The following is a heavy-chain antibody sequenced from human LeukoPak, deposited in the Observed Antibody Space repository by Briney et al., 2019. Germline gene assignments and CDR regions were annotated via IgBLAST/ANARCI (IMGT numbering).Heavy chain of an antibody. Sequence: GRSLRLSCVASGFTFHDYAMHWVRQAPGKGLEWVSGIDSNSGTIGYADSVKGRFTISRDNAKNSLYLEMNSLRAEDTALYYCAQGDQFSGWYPSGYHSGMDVWGQGTTVTVSS. D-gene: IGHD6-19*01. J-gene: IGHJ6*02. CDR1: GFTFHDYA. CDR2: IDSNSGTI. V-gene: IGHV3-9*01. CDR3: AQGDQFSGWYPSGYHSGMDV.